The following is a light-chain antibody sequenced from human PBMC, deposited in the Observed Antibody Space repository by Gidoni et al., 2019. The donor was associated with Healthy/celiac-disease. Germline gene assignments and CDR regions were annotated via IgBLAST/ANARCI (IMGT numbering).Light chain of an antibody. Sequence: IQMTQSPSSLSASVGDRVTITCQASQDISDYLNWYQLKPGKAPKLLIYDASNLETGVPSRFSGSGSGTDFTFTISSLQPEDIATYYCQQYDNLPLTFGGGTKVEIK. CDR1: QDISDY. CDR2: DAS. CDR3: QQYDNLPLT. V-gene: IGKV1-33*01. J-gene: IGKJ4*01.